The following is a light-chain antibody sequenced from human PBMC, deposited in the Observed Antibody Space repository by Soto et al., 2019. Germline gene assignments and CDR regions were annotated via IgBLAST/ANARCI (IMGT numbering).Light chain of an antibody. CDR2: AAS. Sequence: DIQMTQSPSSLSASVGDRVTITCRASQGISSSLAWYQQKPGNAPKLLIYAASTLQSGVPSRFSGSGSGTDFTLTISSLQPEDFATYYCEKYDSFPWTFGPGTKVEIK. CDR1: QGISSS. CDR3: EKYDSFPWT. V-gene: IGKV1-27*01. J-gene: IGKJ3*01.